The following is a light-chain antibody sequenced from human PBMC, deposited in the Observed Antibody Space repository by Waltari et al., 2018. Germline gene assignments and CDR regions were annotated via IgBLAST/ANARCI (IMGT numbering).Light chain of an antibody. J-gene: IGLJ2*01. CDR2: RNN. V-gene: IGLV1-47*01. CDR3: AAWDDTLSGVV. Sequence: QSVLTQSPSASAAPGQRVTISCSGSSSNIGSTHVYWYQHVPGTAPKLLIYRNNQRPSGVPYRFSGSTSGTSASLAVSGLRSEDEADYDCAAWDDTLSGVVFGGGTKLTVL. CDR1: SSNIGSTH.